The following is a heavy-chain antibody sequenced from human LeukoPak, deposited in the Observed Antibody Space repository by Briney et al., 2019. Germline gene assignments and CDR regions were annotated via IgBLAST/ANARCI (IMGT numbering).Heavy chain of an antibody. CDR2: INHSGST. Sequence: SETLSLTCAVYGGSFSGYYWSWIRQPPGKGLEWIGEINHSGSTNYNPSLKSRVTISVDTSKNQFSLKLSSVTAADTAVYYCARGRSTGYPYYFEYWGQGTLVTVSS. J-gene: IGHJ4*02. D-gene: IGHD5-12*01. CDR3: ARGRSTGYPYYFEY. CDR1: GGSFSGYY. V-gene: IGHV4-34*01.